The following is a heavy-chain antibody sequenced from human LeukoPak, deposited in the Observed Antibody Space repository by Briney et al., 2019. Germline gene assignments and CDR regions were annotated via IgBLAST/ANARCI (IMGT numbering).Heavy chain of an antibody. CDR1: GGTFSSYA. CDR3: ASIAEDFDY. J-gene: IGHJ4*02. D-gene: IGHD2-21*01. V-gene: IGHV1-69*13. CDR2: IIPIFGTA. Sequence: ASVKVSCKASGGTFSSYAISWVRQAPGQGLEWMGGIIPIFGTANYAQKFQGRVTITADESTSTAYMELSSLRASDTAMYYCASIAEDFDYWGQGTLVTVSS.